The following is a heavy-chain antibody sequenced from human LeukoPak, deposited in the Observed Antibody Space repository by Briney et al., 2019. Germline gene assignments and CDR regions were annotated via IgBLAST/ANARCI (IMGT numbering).Heavy chain of an antibody. Sequence: SETPSLTRTLSGGSITSSTYYWGWTRRPPGKGMEWIGRIYYSGSTYYNPSLKSRVTVSVDTSKNQFSLKLSSVTAADTAVYYCVRGSTLRHYQYWGQGTLVTVSP. CDR2: IYYSGST. D-gene: IGHD3-16*01. V-gene: IGHV4-39*01. CDR3: VRGSTLRHYQY. CDR1: GGSITSSTYY. J-gene: IGHJ4*02.